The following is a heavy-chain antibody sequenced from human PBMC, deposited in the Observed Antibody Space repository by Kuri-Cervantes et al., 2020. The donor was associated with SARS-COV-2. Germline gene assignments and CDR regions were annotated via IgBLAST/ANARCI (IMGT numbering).Heavy chain of an antibody. CDR2: IWYDGSNK. V-gene: IGHV3-33*01. CDR3: ARDRVRNDYVWGSYRFSLYFDY. Sequence: GESLKISCAASGFTFSSYGMHWVRQAPGKGLEWVAVIWYDGSNKYYADSVKGRFTISRDNSKNTLYLQMNSLRAEDTAVYYCARDRVRNDYVWGSYRFSLYFDYWGQGTLVTVSS. CDR1: GFTFSSYG. D-gene: IGHD3-16*02. J-gene: IGHJ4*02.